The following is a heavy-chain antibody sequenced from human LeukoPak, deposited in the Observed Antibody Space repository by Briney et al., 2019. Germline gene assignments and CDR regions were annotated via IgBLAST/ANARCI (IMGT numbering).Heavy chain of an antibody. CDR2: IYSGGST. CDR1: GFTVSSNY. D-gene: IGHD3-9*01. Sequence: GGSLRLSCAASGFTVSSNYMSWVRQAPGKGLEWVSVIYSGGSTYYADSVKGRFTISRDNSKNTLYLQMNSLRAEDTAVYYCARLSVQFPGYDISTGYPNPYFDYWGQGTLVTVSS. CDR3: ARLSVQFPGYDISTGYPNPYFDY. V-gene: IGHV3-53*01. J-gene: IGHJ4*02.